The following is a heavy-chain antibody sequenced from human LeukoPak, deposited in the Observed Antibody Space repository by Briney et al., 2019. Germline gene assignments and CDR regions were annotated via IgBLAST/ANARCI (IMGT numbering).Heavy chain of an antibody. D-gene: IGHD6-6*01. Sequence: SETLSLTCTVSGGFISSTSYYWGWIRQPPGKGLEWIGSIYYSGSTYYNPSLKSRVTISVDTSKNQFSLKLSSVTAADTAVYYCARTAREFDYWGQGALVTVSS. CDR3: ARTAREFDY. V-gene: IGHV4-39*07. CDR1: GGFISSTSYY. J-gene: IGHJ4*02. CDR2: IYYSGST.